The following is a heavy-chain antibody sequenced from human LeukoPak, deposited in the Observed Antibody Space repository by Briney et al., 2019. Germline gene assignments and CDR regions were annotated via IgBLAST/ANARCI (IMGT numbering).Heavy chain of an antibody. CDR3: TRDLGGAAAGFFDY. J-gene: IGHJ4*02. CDR1: GFTLADYA. Sequence: GGSLRLSCTASGFTLADYAVSWFGQAPGQGLGWVGFIRSKAYGVTTEYAASVKGKFTISRDDSKSNAYLQMNSLKTEDTAAYYCTRDLGGAAAGFFDYWGQGTLVTVSS. V-gene: IGHV3-49*03. CDR2: IRSKAYGVTT. D-gene: IGHD6-13*01.